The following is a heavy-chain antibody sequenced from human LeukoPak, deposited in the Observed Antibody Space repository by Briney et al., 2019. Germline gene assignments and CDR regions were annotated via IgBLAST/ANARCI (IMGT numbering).Heavy chain of an antibody. V-gene: IGHV4-39*01. CDR3: ARQAKGQWRNWFDP. CDR1: GGSISSSSYY. J-gene: IGHJ5*02. CDR2: IYYSGST. Sequence: PSETLSLTCTVSGGSISSSSYYWGWIRQPPGKGLEWIGSIYYSGSTYYNPSLKSRVTISVDTSKNQFSLKLSSVTAADTAVYYCARQAKGQWRNWFDPWGQGTLVTVSS. D-gene: IGHD6-19*01.